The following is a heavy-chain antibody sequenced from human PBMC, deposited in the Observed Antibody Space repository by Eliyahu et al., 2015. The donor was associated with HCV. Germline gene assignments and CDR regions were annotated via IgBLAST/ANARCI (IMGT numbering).Heavy chain of an antibody. V-gene: IGHV3-48*03. D-gene: IGHD6-25*01. Sequence: EVQLVESGGGLVQPGGSLXLSCAASGFXFSXXEMXWVRQAPGKGLEWIXYISSSGDSIYYADSVKGRFTISRDNAKNSLYLQLSSLRAEDTAVYYCARLAYSSAWGFFDYWGQGTLVTVSS. J-gene: IGHJ4*02. CDR1: GFXFSXXE. CDR3: ARLAYSSAWGFFDY. CDR2: ISSSGDSI.